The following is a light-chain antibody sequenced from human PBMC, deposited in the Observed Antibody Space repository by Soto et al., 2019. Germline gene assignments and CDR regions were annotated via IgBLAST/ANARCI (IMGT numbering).Light chain of an antibody. CDR3: SSYASSNNLPEV. CDR1: SSNVGGYEY. Sequence: QSVLTKPPSASGSPGQSVTISCTGSSSNVGGYEYVSWYQQHPGKAPKLIIYEVIKRPSGVPDRFSGSKSGNTASLTVSGLEAEDEADYYCSSYASSNNLPEVFGRGTKVTVL. V-gene: IGLV2-8*01. CDR2: EVI. J-gene: IGLJ2*01.